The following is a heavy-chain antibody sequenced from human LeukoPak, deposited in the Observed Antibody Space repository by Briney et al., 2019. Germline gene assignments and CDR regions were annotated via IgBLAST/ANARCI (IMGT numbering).Heavy chain of an antibody. V-gene: IGHV3-30-3*01. J-gene: IGHJ3*02. CDR1: GFTFSSYA. CDR3: ARGPYYDFWSDTNDAFDI. Sequence: GRSLRLSCAASGFTFSSYAMHWVRQAPSKGLEWVAVISYDGSNKYYADSVKGRFTISRDNSKNTLYLQMNSLRAEDTAVYYCARGPYYDFWSDTNDAFDIWGQGTMVTVSS. CDR2: ISYDGSNK. D-gene: IGHD3-3*01.